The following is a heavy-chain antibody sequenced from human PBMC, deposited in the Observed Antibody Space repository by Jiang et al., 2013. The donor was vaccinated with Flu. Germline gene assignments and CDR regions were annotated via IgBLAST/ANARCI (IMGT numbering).Heavy chain of an antibody. V-gene: IGHV4-4*02. Sequence: PGLVKPSGTLSLTCAVSGGSISSSNWWSWVRQPPGKGLEWIGEIYHSGSTNYNPSLKSRVTISVDKSKNQFSLKLSSVTAADTAVYYCARDHTPGKAMGLLGYGMDVWGKGTTVTVSS. J-gene: IGHJ6*04. CDR1: GGSISSSNW. CDR2: IYHSGST. D-gene: IGHD5-18*01. CDR3: ARDHTPGKAMGLLGYGMDV.